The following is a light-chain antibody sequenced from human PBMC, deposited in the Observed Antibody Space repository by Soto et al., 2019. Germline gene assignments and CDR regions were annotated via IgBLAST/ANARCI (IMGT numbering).Light chain of an antibody. CDR3: QQYYSYPLT. J-gene: IGKJ4*01. Sequence: AIRMTQSPSSFSASTGDRVTITCRASHGISSYLAWYQQKPGKAPKLLIYAASTLHSGVPSRFSGSGSGTDFTLTISCLQSEDFATYYCQQYYSYPLTFGGGTKVEIK. CDR1: HGISSY. CDR2: AAS. V-gene: IGKV1-8*01.